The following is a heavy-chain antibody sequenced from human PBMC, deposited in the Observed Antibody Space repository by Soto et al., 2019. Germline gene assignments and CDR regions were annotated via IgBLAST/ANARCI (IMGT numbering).Heavy chain of an antibody. J-gene: IGHJ4*02. CDR3: ARDIRGYAYAPFVY. CDR2: IKQDGSEK. D-gene: IGHD3-10*01. V-gene: IGHV3-7*05. Sequence: EVQLVESGGGLVQPGGSLRLSCAASGFTFSSHWMSWVRQAPGKGLEWVANIKQDGSEKYYVDSVKGRFTISRDNAKNSLYLQMNSLRAEDTAVYHCARDIRGYAYAPFVYWGQGTLVRVSS. CDR1: GFTFSSHW.